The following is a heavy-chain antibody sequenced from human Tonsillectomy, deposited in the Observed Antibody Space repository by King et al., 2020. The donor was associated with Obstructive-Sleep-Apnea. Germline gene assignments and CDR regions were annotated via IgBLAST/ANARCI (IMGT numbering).Heavy chain of an antibody. Sequence: VQLVESGGGLVKPGGSLRLSCAASGFTFSNAWMSWVRQAPGKGLEWVGRIKSKTEGGTTDYAAPVKGRFTISRDDSKNTLYLQMNSLKTEDTGVYFCTTAEGTIDYWGQGTLVTVSS. J-gene: IGHJ4*02. D-gene: IGHD3-9*01. CDR1: GFTFSNAW. CDR2: IKSKTEGGTT. CDR3: TTAEGTIDY. V-gene: IGHV3-15*01.